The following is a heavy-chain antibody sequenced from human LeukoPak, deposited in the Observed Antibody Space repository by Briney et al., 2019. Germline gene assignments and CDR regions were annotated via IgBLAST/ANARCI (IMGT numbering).Heavy chain of an antibody. CDR3: ARSKSATYGFDY. Sequence: ASVKDSFKASGDSYKNYPVSWVRQARGQGFEWMGGILTVFGTTNYEQKFQDRLTITTDESTTTAYMELNSLTSEDTAVYYCARSKSATYGFDYWGQGTLVIVSS. CDR2: ILTVFGTT. V-gene: IGHV1-69*05. CDR1: GDSYKNYP. D-gene: IGHD4-17*01. J-gene: IGHJ4*02.